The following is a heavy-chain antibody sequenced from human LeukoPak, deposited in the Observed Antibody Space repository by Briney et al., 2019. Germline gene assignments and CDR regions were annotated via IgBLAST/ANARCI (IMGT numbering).Heavy chain of an antibody. CDR3: ARVLAAAGNNWFDP. Sequence: SETLSLTCTVSGGSISSYYWSWIRQPPGKGLEWIGEINHSGSTNYNPSLKSRVTISVDTSKNQFSLKLTSVTAADTAVYYCARVLAAAGNNWFDPWGQGTLVTVSS. D-gene: IGHD6-13*01. CDR2: INHSGST. J-gene: IGHJ5*02. CDR1: GGSISSYY. V-gene: IGHV4-34*01.